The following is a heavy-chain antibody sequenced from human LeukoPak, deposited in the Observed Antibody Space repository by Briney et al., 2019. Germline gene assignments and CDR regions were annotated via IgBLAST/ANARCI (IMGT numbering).Heavy chain of an antibody. D-gene: IGHD3-22*01. CDR1: GFTLGSHD. CDR2: VGTAGDT. CDR3: ARRGDSRGYYDAFDI. Sequence: GGSLRLSCTASGFTLGSHDMHWVRQIPGQGLEWVSAVGTAGDTYYPGSVKGRFTISRENAKNSLYLQMNSLRAGDTAVYYCARRGDSRGYYDAFDIWGQGTMVTVSS. J-gene: IGHJ3*02. V-gene: IGHV3-13*01.